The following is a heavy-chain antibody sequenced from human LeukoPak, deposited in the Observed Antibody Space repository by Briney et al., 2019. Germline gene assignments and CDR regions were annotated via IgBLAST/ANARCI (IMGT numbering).Heavy chain of an antibody. CDR1: GGSISSYY. D-gene: IGHD3-22*01. CDR3: ARELYYYDSSGYYTHFDY. CDR2: IYTSGST. J-gene: IGHJ4*02. V-gene: IGHV4-4*07. Sequence: PSETLSLTCTVSGGSISSYYWSWPRQPAGEGLEWIGRIYTSGSTNYNPSLKSRVTMSVDTSKNQFSLKLSSVTAADTAVYYCARELYYYDSSGYYTHFDYWGQGTLVTVSS.